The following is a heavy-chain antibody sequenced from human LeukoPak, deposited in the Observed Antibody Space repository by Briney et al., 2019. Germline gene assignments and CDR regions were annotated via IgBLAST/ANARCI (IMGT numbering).Heavy chain of an antibody. D-gene: IGHD3-10*01. CDR2: ISSDGYRT. Sequence: GGSLRLSCAASGFPFSTYDMHWVRQAPDKGLQWVAVISSDGYRTDYPDSVRGRFTISRDNFKNTVDLQMISVTAEDTAMYFCAKGLGTGSVLARPLHYWGQGTLVTVSS. J-gene: IGHJ4*02. CDR3: AKGLGTGSVLARPLHY. CDR1: GFPFSTYD. V-gene: IGHV3-30*18.